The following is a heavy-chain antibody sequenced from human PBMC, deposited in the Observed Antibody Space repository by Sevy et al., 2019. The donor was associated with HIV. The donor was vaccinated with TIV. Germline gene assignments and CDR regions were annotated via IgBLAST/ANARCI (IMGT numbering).Heavy chain of an antibody. CDR2: IYPGDSDT. J-gene: IGHJ3*02. V-gene: IGHV5-51*01. CDR3: ASRIAVAGSGAFDI. D-gene: IGHD6-19*01. CDR1: GYSFTSYW. Sequence: GESLKISCKGSGYSFTSYWIGWVRQMPGKGLEWMGIIYPGDSDTRYSPSFQGQVTISADKSIRPAYLQWSSLKASDTAMYYCASRIAVAGSGAFDIWGQGTMVTVSS.